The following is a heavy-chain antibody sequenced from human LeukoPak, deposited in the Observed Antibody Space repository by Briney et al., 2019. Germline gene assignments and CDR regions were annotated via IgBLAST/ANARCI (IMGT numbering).Heavy chain of an antibody. CDR1: GGSISSYH. CDR2: IYYCGST. J-gene: IGHJ4*02. V-gene: IGHV4-59*01. CDR3: ASSRDGYNWDYFDY. D-gene: IGHD5-24*01. Sequence: SETLSLTCTVSGGSISSYHWSWIRQPPGKGLEWIGYIYYCGSTNYNPSLKSRVTISVDTSKNQFSLKLSSVTAADTAVYYCASSRDGYNWDYFDYWGQGTLVTVSS.